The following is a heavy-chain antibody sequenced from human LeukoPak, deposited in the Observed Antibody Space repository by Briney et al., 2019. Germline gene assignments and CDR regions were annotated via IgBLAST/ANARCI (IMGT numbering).Heavy chain of an antibody. CDR2: ISSSSSYI. CDR3: ATYTHWVAGDV. J-gene: IGHJ6*02. D-gene: IGHD3-16*01. CDR1: GFTFSSYS. Sequence: GGSLRLSCAASGFTFSSYSMNWVRQAPGKGLEWVSSISSSSSYIYYADSVKGRFTISRDNARNSLYLQMSSLRPEDTAVYYCATYTHWVAGDVWGQGTTVTVSS. V-gene: IGHV3-21*01.